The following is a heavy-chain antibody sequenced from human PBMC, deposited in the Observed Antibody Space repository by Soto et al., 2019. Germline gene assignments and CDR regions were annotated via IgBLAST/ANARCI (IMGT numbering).Heavy chain of an antibody. CDR3: AKGLDYGDTKTRIESFQH. Sequence: EVQLLESGGGLVQPGGSLRLSCAASGFTFSSYAMSWVRQAPGKGLEWVSAISGSGGSTYYADSVKGRFTISRDNSKNTLYLQMNSLRDEDTAVYYGAKGLDYGDTKTRIESFQHWGQGTLVTVSS. V-gene: IGHV3-23*01. CDR1: GFTFSSYA. J-gene: IGHJ1*01. CDR2: ISGSGGST. D-gene: IGHD4-17*01.